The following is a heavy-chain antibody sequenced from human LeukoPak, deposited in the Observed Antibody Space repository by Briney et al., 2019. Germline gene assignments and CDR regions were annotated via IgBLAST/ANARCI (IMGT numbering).Heavy chain of an antibody. CDR3: ARGSVNPFDY. Sequence: GGSLRLSCAASGFTVSSNYMSWVRQAPGKGLEWVSVIYSGGSTYYADSVTGRFTISRDNFKDTLSLQMNGLRAEDTAVYFCARGSVNPFDYWGQGTLVTVSS. D-gene: IGHD5/OR15-5a*01. CDR2: IYSGGST. J-gene: IGHJ4*02. CDR1: GFTVSSNY. V-gene: IGHV3-53*01.